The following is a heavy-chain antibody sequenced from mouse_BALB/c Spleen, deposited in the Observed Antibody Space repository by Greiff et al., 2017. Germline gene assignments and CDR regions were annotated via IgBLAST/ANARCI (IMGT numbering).Heavy chain of an antibody. J-gene: IGHJ2*01. CDR1: GDSITSGY. D-gene: IGHD2-14*01. Sequence: EVQLKESGPSLVKPSQTLSLTCSVTGDSITSGYWNWIRKFPGNKLEYMGYISYSGSTYYNPSLKSRISITRDTSKNQYYLQLNSVTTEDTATYYCASAYYRYDGRVHFDYWGQGTTLTVSS. CDR2: ISYSGST. V-gene: IGHV3-8*02. CDR3: ASAYYRYDGRVHFDY.